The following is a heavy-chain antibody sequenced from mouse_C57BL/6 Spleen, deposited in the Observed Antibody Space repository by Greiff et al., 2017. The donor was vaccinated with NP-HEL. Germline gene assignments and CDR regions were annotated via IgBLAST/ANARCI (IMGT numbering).Heavy chain of an antibody. D-gene: IGHD4-1*01. V-gene: IGHV1-80*01. CDR2: IYPGDGDT. CDR3: ARMGSDWDEDY. CDR1: GYAFSSYW. Sequence: VQLKESGAELVKPGASVKISCKASGYAFSSYWMNWVKQRPGKGLEWIGQIYPGDGDTNYNGKFKGKATLTADKSSSTAYMQLSSLTSEDSAVYFCARMGSDWDEDYWGQGTTLTVSS. J-gene: IGHJ2*01.